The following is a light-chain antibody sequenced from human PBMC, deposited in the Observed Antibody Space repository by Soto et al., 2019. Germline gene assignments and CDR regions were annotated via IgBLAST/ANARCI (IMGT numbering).Light chain of an antibody. Sequence: DIQMTQSPATLSASVGDRVTITCRASQSIDIWLAWYQQKPGKAPKLLIYDASNLDSGVPSRFSGSGSGTEFTLTISNLQPDDFATYYCQEYNTYSWTFGQGTKVDIK. J-gene: IGKJ1*01. V-gene: IGKV1-5*01. CDR1: QSIDIW. CDR3: QEYNTYSWT. CDR2: DAS.